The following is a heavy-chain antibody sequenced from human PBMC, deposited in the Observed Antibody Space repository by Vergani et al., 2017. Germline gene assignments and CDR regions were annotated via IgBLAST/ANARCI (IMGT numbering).Heavy chain of an antibody. CDR2: IYTSGST. D-gene: IGHD3-10*01. J-gene: IGHJ3*02. V-gene: IGHV4-61*02. CDR3: ARTGALTDANDAFDI. CDR1: GGSISSGSYY. Sequence: QVQLQESGPGLVKPSQTLSLTRTVSGGSISSGSYYWSWIRQPAGKGLEWIGRIYTSGSTNSNPSLKSRVTISVDTSKNQFSLKLSSVTAADTAVYYCARTGALTDANDAFDIWGQGTMVTVSS.